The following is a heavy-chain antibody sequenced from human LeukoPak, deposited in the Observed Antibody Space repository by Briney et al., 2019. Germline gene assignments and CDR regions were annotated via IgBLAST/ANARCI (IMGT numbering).Heavy chain of an antibody. Sequence: GGSLRLSCAASGFTLTSYWMCWVRQAPGGGLVWVSRINTDGTSTAYADSVKGRFTISRDNTKNTLYLQMNTLRAEDTAVYYCAKIGVYDAFDIWGQGTMVTVSS. CDR1: GFTLTSYW. D-gene: IGHD2-21*01. V-gene: IGHV3-74*01. CDR3: AKIGVYDAFDI. J-gene: IGHJ3*02. CDR2: INTDGTST.